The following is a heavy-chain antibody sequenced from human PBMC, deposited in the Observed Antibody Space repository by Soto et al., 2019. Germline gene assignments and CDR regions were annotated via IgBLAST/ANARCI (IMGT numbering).Heavy chain of an antibody. CDR2: IYYSGST. CDR1: GGSISSYY. Sequence: SETLSLTCTVSGGSISSYYWSWIRQPPGKGLEWIGYIYYSGSTNYNPSLKSRVTISVDTSKNQFSLKLSSVTAADTAVYYCARLKRNYGSAINWFDPWGQGTLVTVSS. J-gene: IGHJ5*02. V-gene: IGHV4-59*08. CDR3: ARLKRNYGSAINWFDP. D-gene: IGHD3-10*01.